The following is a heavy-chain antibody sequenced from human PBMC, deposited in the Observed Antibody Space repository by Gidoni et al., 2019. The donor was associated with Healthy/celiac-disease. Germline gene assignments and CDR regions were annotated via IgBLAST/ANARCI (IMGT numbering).Heavy chain of an antibody. V-gene: IGHV2-5*02. CDR3: AHTGDRYQLPLYGMDV. J-gene: IGHJ6*02. CDR2: IYWDDDK. CDR1: GFSLSTSGVG. Sequence: QITLKESGPTLVKPTQTLTLTCTFSGFSLSTSGVGVGWIRQPPGKALEWLALIYWDDDKRYSPSLKSRLTITKDTSKNRVVLTMTNMDPVDTATYYCAHTGDRYQLPLYGMDVWGQGTTVTVSS. D-gene: IGHD2-2*01.